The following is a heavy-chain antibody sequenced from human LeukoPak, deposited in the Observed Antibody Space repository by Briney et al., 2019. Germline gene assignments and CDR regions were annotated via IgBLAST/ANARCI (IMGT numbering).Heavy chain of an antibody. CDR1: GFTFNSYW. Sequence: GGSLRLSCAASGFTFNSYWMSWVRQAPGKGLGWVANIKQDGSEKYYVDSVKGRFTISRDNAKNSLYRQMNSLRAEDTAVYYCASVREWQLQNAPFDYWGQGTLVTVSS. V-gene: IGHV3-7*01. CDR3: ASVREWQLQNAPFDY. CDR2: IKQDGSEK. D-gene: IGHD2-15*01. J-gene: IGHJ4*02.